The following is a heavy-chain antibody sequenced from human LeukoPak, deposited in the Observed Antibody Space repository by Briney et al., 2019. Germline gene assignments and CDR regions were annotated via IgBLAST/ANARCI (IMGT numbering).Heavy chain of an antibody. CDR2: ISWNSGSI. J-gene: IGHJ4*02. V-gene: IGHV3-9*01. D-gene: IGHD3-22*01. CDR1: GFTFDDYA. CDR3: AKGLSYYYDSSGYNY. Sequence: GGSLRLSCAASGFTFDDYAMHWVRQAPGKGLEWVSGISWNSGSIGYADSVKGRFTISRDNAKNPLYLQMNSLRAEDTALYYCAKGLSYYYDSSGYNYWGQGTLVTVSS.